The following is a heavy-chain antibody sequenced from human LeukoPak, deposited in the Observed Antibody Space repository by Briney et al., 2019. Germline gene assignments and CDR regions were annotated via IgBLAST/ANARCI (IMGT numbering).Heavy chain of an antibody. CDR1: GFTFSSYG. Sequence: GGSLRLSCAASGFTFSSYGMHWVRQAPGKGLEWVAFIRYDGSNKYYADSVKGRFTISRDNSKNTLYLQMNSLRAEDTAVYYCAAIREAIYYYMDVWGKGTTVTISS. V-gene: IGHV3-30*02. J-gene: IGHJ6*03. CDR2: IRYDGSNK. CDR3: AAIREAIYYYMDV.